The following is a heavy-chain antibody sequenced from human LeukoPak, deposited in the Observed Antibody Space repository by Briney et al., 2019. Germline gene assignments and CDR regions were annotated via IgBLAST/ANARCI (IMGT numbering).Heavy chain of an antibody. J-gene: IGHJ4*02. CDR3: ARESPTYYYDSSGYFFDY. CDR1: GGSISSYY. Sequence: SETLSLTCTVSGGSISSYYWSWIRQPPGKGLEWIGDIYYSGSTNYNPSLKSRVTISVDTSKNQFSLKLSSVTAADTAVYYCARESPTYYYDSSGYFFDYWGQGTLVTVSS. CDR2: IYYSGST. D-gene: IGHD3-22*01. V-gene: IGHV4-59*01.